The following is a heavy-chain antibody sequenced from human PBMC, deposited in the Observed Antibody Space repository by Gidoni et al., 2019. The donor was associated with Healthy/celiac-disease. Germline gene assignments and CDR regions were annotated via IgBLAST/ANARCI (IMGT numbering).Heavy chain of an antibody. CDR3: AHRRISRYQWLRFEPETNAFDI. CDR1: GFSLSTSGVG. CDR2: IYWDDDK. Sequence: QITLKESGPTLVKPTQTLTLTCTFSGFSLSTSGVGVGWIRQPPGKALEWLALIYWDDDKRYSPSLKSRLTITKDTSKNQVVLTMTNMDPVDTATYYCAHRRISRYQWLRFEPETNAFDIWGQGTMVTVSS. D-gene: IGHD5-12*01. J-gene: IGHJ3*02. V-gene: IGHV2-5*02.